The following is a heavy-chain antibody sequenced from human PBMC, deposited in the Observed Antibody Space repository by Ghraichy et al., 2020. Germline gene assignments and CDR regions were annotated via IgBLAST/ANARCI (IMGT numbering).Heavy chain of an antibody. CDR1: GGSISSYY. CDR2: IYYSGST. D-gene: IGHD2-21*02. Sequence: SETLSLTCTVSGGSISSYYWSWIRQPPGKGLEWIGYIYYSGSTNYNPSLKSRVTMSVDTSKNQFSLKLSSVTAADTAVYYCARQPGLAYCGGDCYSDAFDIWGQGTMVTVSS. J-gene: IGHJ3*02. V-gene: IGHV4-59*08. CDR3: ARQPGLAYCGGDCYSDAFDI.